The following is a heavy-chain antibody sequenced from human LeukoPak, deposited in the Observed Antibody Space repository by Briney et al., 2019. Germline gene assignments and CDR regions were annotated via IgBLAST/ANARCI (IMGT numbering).Heavy chain of an antibody. D-gene: IGHD3-22*01. J-gene: IGHJ3*02. Sequence: GGSLRLSCAASGFTFSSYWMSWVRQAPGKGLEWVANIKQDGSEKYYVDSVKGRFTISRDNAKNSLYLQMNSLRAEDTAVYYCARDLTPPYYYDSSGYYYGFSAFDMWGQGTMVTVSS. CDR3: ARDLTPPYYYDSSGYYYGFSAFDM. CDR2: IKQDGSEK. CDR1: GFTFSSYW. V-gene: IGHV3-7*01.